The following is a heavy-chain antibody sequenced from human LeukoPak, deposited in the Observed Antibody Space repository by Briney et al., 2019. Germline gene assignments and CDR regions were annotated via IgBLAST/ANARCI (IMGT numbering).Heavy chain of an antibody. D-gene: IGHD3-22*01. CDR3: AGHLYYYDSSGYSFDY. CDR1: GGTFSSYA. V-gene: IGHV1-69*05. CDR2: IIPIFGTA. J-gene: IGHJ4*02. Sequence: SVKVSCXASGGTFSSYAISWVRQAPGQGLEWMGGIIPIFGTANYAQKFQGRVTITTDESTSTAYMELSSLRSEDTAVYYCAGHLYYYDSSGYSFDYWGQGTLVTVSS.